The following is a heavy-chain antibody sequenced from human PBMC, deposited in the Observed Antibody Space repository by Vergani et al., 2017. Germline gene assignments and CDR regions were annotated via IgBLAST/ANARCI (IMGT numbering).Heavy chain of an antibody. D-gene: IGHD6-13*01. J-gene: IGHJ4*02. V-gene: IGHV3-30*02. CDR1: GFHFDQYG. CDR2: PRADSTGQ. CDR3: AKARKSTWYGFDY. Sequence: QVQLVESGGGVVQPGESLRLSCAASGFHFDQYGMHWVRQAPGKGLEWVGYPRADSTGQQYKDSVKGRFTISRDNSKNTMYLQMNSVRSDDTAIYYCAKARKSTWYGFDYWGQGTLVTVSS.